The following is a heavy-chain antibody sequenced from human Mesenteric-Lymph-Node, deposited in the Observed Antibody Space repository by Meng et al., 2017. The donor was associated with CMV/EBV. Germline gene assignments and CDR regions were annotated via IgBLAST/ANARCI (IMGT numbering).Heavy chain of an antibody. V-gene: IGHV3-48*04. CDR1: GSTFSSHS. CDR3: ARDRAERGYSYGMDV. D-gene: IGHD5-18*01. J-gene: IGHJ6*02. CDR2: ITSSSSTI. Sequence: GESLKISCAASGSTFSSHSMNWVRQAPGKGLEWVSYITSSSSTIYYADSVKGRFTISRDNSKNSVYLQMNSLRAEDTAVYYCARDRAERGYSYGMDVWGQGTMVTVSS.